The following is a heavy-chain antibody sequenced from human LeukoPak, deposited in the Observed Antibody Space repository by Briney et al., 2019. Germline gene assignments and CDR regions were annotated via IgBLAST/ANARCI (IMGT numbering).Heavy chain of an antibody. CDR3: ARDMGGYYYDILTGYSWDY. V-gene: IGHV3-48*03. D-gene: IGHD3-9*01. CDR2: ISSSGSTI. CDR1: GFTFSSYE. J-gene: IGHJ4*02. Sequence: GVSLRLSCAASGFTFSSYEMNWVRQAPGKGLEWVSYISSSGSTIYYADSVKGRFTISRDNAKNSLYLQMNSLRAEDTAVYYCARDMGGYYYDILTGYSWDYWGQGTLVTVSS.